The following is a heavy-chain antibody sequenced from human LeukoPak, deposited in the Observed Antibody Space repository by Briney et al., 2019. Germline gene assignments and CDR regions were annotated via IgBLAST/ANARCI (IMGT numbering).Heavy chain of an antibody. CDR3: ARGTPVAGSIAYYYYGMDV. D-gene: IGHD6-19*01. CDR1: GYTFTSYY. J-gene: IGHJ6*02. Sequence: ASVKVSCKASGYTFTSYYMHWVRQAPGQGLEWMGWINPNSGGTNYAQKFQGWVTMTRDTSISTAYMELSRLRSDDTAVYYCARGTPVAGSIAYYYYGMDVWGQGTTVAVSS. CDR2: INPNSGGT. V-gene: IGHV1-2*04.